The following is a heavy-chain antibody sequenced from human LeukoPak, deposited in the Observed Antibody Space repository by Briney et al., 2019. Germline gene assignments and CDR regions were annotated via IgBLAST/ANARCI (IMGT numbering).Heavy chain of an antibody. CDR3: ARDSNPQGYYYYYYYMDV. D-gene: IGHD4-11*01. V-gene: IGHV3-30*04. J-gene: IGHJ6*03. CDR2: ISYDGSNK. Sequence: HSGRSLRLSCAASGFTFSSYAMHWVRQAPGKGLEWVAVISYDGSNKYYADSVKGRFTISRDNSKNTLYLQMNSLRAEDTAVYYCARDSNPQGYYYYYYYMDVWGKGTTVTVSS. CDR1: GFTFSSYA.